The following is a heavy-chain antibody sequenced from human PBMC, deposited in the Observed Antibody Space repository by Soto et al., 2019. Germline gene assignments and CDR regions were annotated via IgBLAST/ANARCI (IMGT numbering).Heavy chain of an antibody. D-gene: IGHD3-10*01. CDR2: FRSSGDGGTT. CDR3: AKKVNSGPGSQYFDY. V-gene: IGHV3-23*01. CDR1: GFTFSSYS. Sequence: LRLSCAASGFTFSSYSMSWVRQAPGKGLEWVSGFRSSGDGGTTYYADSVKGRFTISRDNSKNTLFLQMNSLRAEDTAIYYCAKKVNSGPGSQYFDYWGQGXLVTVYS. J-gene: IGHJ4*02.